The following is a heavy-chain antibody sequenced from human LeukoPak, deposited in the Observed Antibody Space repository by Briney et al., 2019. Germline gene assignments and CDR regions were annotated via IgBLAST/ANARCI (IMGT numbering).Heavy chain of an antibody. CDR3: ARSNRVVVVAATIGYYYYGMDV. CDR1: GDSVSSNSAA. J-gene: IGHJ6*02. D-gene: IGHD2-15*01. V-gene: IGHV6-1*01. CDR2: TYYRSKWYN. Sequence: QTLSLTCAISGDSVSSNSAAWNWIRQSPSRGLEWLGRTYYRSKWYNDYAVSVKSRITINPDTSKNQFSLQLNSVTPEDTAVYYCARSNRVVVVAATIGYYYYGMDVWGQGTTVTVSS.